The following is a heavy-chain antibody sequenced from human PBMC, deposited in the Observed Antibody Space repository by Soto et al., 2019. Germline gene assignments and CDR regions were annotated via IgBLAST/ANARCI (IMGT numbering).Heavy chain of an antibody. Sequence: QVQLQESGPGLVKPSETLSLTCTVFGGSISPYFWSWIRQPPGKGLEWIGYIYYTGSTNSNPSLKSRVTISVDTSKNQVSLKLSSVTVADTAVYFCARYDTGGYALAYWGQGTLVTVSS. CDR2: IYYTGST. V-gene: IGHV4-59*08. CDR1: GGSISPYF. D-gene: IGHD3-22*01. CDR3: ARYDTGGYALAY. J-gene: IGHJ4*02.